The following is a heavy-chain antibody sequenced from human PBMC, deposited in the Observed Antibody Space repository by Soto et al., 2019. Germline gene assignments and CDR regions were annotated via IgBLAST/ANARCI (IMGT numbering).Heavy chain of an antibody. CDR1: GFTFSSYG. D-gene: IGHD3-10*01. V-gene: IGHV3-30*18. CDR2: ISYDGSNK. Sequence: QVQLVESGGGVVQPGRSLRLSCAASGFTFSSYGMHWVRQAPGKGLEWVAVISYDGSNKYYADSVKGRFTISRDNSKNSLYLQMNSLRAEDTAVYYCAKEQLRGVRGVITYYYGMDVWVQGTTVTVSS. J-gene: IGHJ6*02. CDR3: AKEQLRGVRGVITYYYGMDV.